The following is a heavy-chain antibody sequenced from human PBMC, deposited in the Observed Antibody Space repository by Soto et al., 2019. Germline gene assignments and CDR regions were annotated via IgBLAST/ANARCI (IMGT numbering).Heavy chain of an antibody. J-gene: IGHJ4*02. V-gene: IGHV3-30-3*01. D-gene: IGHD6-19*01. Sequence: QVQLVESGGGVVQPGRSLRLSCAASGFTFSNFPIHWVRQAPGKGLEWVTVISYDGSNEYYADSVKGRFTISRDNSKNTLYLQMNSLRPADSGLYFCARGGLGSGWYHFDSWGQGTLVTVSS. CDR2: ISYDGSNE. CDR1: GFTFSNFP. CDR3: ARGGLGSGWYHFDS.